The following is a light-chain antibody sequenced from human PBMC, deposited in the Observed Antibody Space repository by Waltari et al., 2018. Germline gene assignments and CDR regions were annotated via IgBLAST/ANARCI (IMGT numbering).Light chain of an antibody. Sequence: QSMLTQPPSGSKAPSQRVTTPCSGSRSTIANNATNVYQDLPGKAPKLLIYYDDLLPSGVSDRFSGSKSGTSASLAISGLQSEDEADYYCAAWDDSLSGVVFGGGTKLTVL. CDR2: YDD. CDR3: AAWDDSLSGVV. CDR1: RSTIANNA. V-gene: IGLV1-36*01. J-gene: IGLJ2*01.